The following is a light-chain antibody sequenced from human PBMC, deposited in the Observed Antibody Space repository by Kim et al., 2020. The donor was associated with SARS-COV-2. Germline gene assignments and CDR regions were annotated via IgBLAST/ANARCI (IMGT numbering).Light chain of an antibody. CDR2: GAS. J-gene: IGKJ1*01. Sequence: IVLTQSPGTLSLSPGERATLSCRASQSVSSMYLAWYLQKPGQAPRLLIYGASNRATGIPDRFSGSGSGTGFTLNISRLEPEDCAVYYCQQYENSPWTFGQGTKVDIK. CDR1: QSVSSMY. V-gene: IGKV3-20*01. CDR3: QQYENSPWT.